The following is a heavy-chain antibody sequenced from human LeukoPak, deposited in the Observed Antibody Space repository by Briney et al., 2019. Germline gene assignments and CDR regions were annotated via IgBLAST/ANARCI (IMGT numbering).Heavy chain of an antibody. CDR3: ARRGGKRGYYFDY. CDR1: GGSISSYY. J-gene: IGHJ4*02. Sequence: PSETLSLTCTVSGGSISSYYWSWIRQPPGKGLEWIGYIYYSGSTNYNPSLKSRVTISVDTSKNQFSLKLSSVTAADTAVYYCARRGGKRGYYFDYWGQGTLVTVSS. V-gene: IGHV4-59*08. D-gene: IGHD3-10*01. CDR2: IYYSGST.